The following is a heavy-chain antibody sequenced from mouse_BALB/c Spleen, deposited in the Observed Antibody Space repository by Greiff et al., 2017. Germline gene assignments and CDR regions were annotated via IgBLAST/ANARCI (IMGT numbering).Heavy chain of an antibody. D-gene: IGHD1-2*01. Sequence: EVQRVESGGGLVQPGGSRKLSCAASGFTFSSFGMHWVRQAPEKGLEWVAYISSGSSTIYYADTVKGRFTISRDNPKNTLFLQMTSLRSEDTAMYYCARGGPLRRGIYYAMDYWGQGTSVTVSS. J-gene: IGHJ4*01. CDR3: ARGGPLRRGIYYAMDY. V-gene: IGHV5-17*02. CDR1: GFTFSSFG. CDR2: ISSGSSTI.